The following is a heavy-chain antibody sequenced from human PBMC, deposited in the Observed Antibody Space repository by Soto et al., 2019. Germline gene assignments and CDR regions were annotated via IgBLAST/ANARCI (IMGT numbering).Heavy chain of an antibody. Sequence: GGSLRLSCAASGFTFDDYAMHWVRQAPGKGLEWVSGISWNSGSIGYADSVKGRFTISRDNAKNSLYLQMNSLRAEDTALYYCAKDSLRYYYGSGSSEFNWFDPWGQGTLVTVSS. V-gene: IGHV3-9*01. CDR2: ISWNSGSI. D-gene: IGHD3-10*01. CDR1: GFTFDDYA. CDR3: AKDSLRYYYGSGSSEFNWFDP. J-gene: IGHJ5*02.